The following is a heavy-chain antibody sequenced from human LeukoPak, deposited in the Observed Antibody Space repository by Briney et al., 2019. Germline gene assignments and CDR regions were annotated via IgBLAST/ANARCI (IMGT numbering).Heavy chain of an antibody. CDR1: GPTFDSHS. CDR3: ASAAGSESAY. V-gene: IGHV3-7*01. Sequence: GGSLTPSCPASGPTFDSHSRTWVRQPPEKGLEWVANINKNGSEKNYVDSVKGRFTISRDNAKKSLYLQMNSLRAEDTAVYYCASAAGSESAYWGQGTLVTVSS. D-gene: IGHD6-25*01. CDR2: INKNGSEK. J-gene: IGHJ4*02.